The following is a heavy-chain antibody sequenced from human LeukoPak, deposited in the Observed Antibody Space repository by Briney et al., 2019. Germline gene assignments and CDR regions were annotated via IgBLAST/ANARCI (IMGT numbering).Heavy chain of an antibody. J-gene: IGHJ4*02. CDR3: AKDPGREDSGSYFDY. D-gene: IGHD1-26*01. Sequence: QTGGSLRLSCAASGFTFSSYGMHWVRQAPGKGLEWVAVISYDGSNKYYADSVKGRFTISRDNSKNTLYLQMNSLRAEDTAVYYCAKDPGREDSGSYFDYWGQGTLVTVSS. CDR1: GFTFSSYG. CDR2: ISYDGSNK. V-gene: IGHV3-30*18.